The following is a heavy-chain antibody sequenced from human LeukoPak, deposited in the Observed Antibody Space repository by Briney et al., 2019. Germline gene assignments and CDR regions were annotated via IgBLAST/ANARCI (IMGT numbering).Heavy chain of an antibody. CDR2: IYYSGST. Sequence: SETLSLTCTVSGGSISSGGYYWSWIRQHPGKGLEWIGYIYYSGSTYYNPSLKSRVTISVDTSKNQFSLKLSSVTAADTAVYYCARERAAAGRPYFDYWGQGTLVTVSP. CDR3: ARERAAAGRPYFDY. D-gene: IGHD6-13*01. J-gene: IGHJ4*02. V-gene: IGHV4-31*03. CDR1: GGSISSGGYY.